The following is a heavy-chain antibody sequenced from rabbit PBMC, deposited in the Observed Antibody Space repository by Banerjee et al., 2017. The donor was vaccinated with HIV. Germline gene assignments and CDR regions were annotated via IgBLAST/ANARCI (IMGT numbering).Heavy chain of an antibody. Sequence: QEQLEESGGDLVKPEGSLTLTCTASGFSFSSSYYMWWVRQAPGKGLEWIACIYAGSSGTTYYASWAKGRFTISKTSSTTVTLQMTSLTAADTATYFCARDLAGVIGWNFNLWGPGTLVTVS. CDR1: GFSFSSSYY. D-gene: IGHD4-1*01. J-gene: IGHJ4*01. CDR3: ARDLAGVIGWNFNL. CDR2: IYAGSSGTT. V-gene: IGHV1S45*01.